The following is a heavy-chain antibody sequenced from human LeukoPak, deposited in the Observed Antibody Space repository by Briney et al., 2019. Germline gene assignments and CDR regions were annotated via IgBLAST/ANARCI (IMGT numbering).Heavy chain of an antibody. CDR3: ASDSYYDSTVGFDY. J-gene: IGHJ4*02. CDR1: GFTFSSYW. Sequence: GGSLRLSCAASGFTFSSYWTHWVRQAPGKGLVWVSRIDSDVSNTNYADSVKGRFTISRDNAKNTVYLQMNSLRAEDTAIYYCASDSYYDSTVGFDYWGQGTLVTVSS. D-gene: IGHD3-22*01. CDR2: IDSDVSNT. V-gene: IGHV3-74*01.